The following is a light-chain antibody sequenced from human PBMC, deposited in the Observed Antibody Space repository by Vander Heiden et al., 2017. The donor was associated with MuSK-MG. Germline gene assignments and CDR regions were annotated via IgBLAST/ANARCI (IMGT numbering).Light chain of an antibody. CDR2: KAS. V-gene: IGKV1-5*03. J-gene: IGKJ1*01. CDR1: QSVGSW. CDR3: QQYNSYWT. Sequence: DIQMTQSPSTLSASVGDRVTITCRASQSVGSWLAWYQQKPGKAPNLLIYKASSLDSGVPSRFGGSGSGTEFTLTISSLQPDDFATYYCQQYNSYWTFGQGTKVEIK.